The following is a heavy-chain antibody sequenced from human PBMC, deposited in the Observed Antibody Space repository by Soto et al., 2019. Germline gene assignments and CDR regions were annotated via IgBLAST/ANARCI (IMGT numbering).Heavy chain of an antibody. CDR1: GFTFSSYW. V-gene: IGHV3-74*01. CDR2: IIRDGSST. J-gene: IGHJ6*02. D-gene: IGHD6-13*01. CDR3: GRGGSGIYGMDI. Sequence: EVQLVESGGGLVQPGGSLRLSCAASGFTFSSYWMHWVRQAPGKGLVWISRIIRDGSSTNYADSVKGRFTISRDNAKNTLYLEINSLRAEDTAVYFCGRGGSGIYGMDIWCQGTTVTVSS.